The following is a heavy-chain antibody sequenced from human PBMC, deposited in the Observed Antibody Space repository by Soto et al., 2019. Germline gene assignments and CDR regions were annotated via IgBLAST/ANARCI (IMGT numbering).Heavy chain of an antibody. Sequence: PGGSLRLSCAASGFTFSSYGMHWVRQAPGKGLEWVAVISYDGSNKYYADSVKGRFTISRDNSKNTLYLQMNSLRAEDTAVYYCSNFRLTGKTREGFAPWARGSLDTGSS. J-gene: IGHJ5*02. V-gene: IGHV3-30*18. CDR2: ISYDGSNK. CDR1: GFTFSSYG. D-gene: IGHD5-12*01. CDR3: SNFRLTGKTREGFAP.